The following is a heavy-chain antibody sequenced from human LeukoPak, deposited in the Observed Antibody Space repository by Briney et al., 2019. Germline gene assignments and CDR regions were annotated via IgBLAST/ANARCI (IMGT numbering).Heavy chain of an antibody. CDR1: GGSFSGYY. CDR2: INHSGST. D-gene: IGHD3-22*01. Sequence: PSETLSLTCAVYGGSFSGYYWSWIRQPPGKGLEWIGEINHSGSTNYNPSLKSRVTISVDTSKNQFSLKLSSVTAADTAVYYCARLGYDSSGYYLGFDYWGQGTLVTVSS. J-gene: IGHJ4*02. V-gene: IGHV4-34*01. CDR3: ARLGYDSSGYYLGFDY.